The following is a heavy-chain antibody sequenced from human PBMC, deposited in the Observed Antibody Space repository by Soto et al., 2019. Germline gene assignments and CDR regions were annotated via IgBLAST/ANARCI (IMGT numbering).Heavy chain of an antibody. CDR1: GGSISSYY. Sequence: QVQLQESGPGLVKPSETLSLTCTVSGGSISSYYWSWIRQPPGKGLEWIGYIYYSGSTNYNPSLKSRVTISVDTSKNQFSLKLSSVTAADTAVYYCARDSVTGTGGDYWGQGTLVTVSS. V-gene: IGHV4-59*01. CDR2: IYYSGST. CDR3: ARDSVTGTGGDY. J-gene: IGHJ4*02. D-gene: IGHD1-20*01.